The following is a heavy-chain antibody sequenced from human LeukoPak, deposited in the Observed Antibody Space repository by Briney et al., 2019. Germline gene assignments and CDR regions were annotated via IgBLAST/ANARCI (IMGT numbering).Heavy chain of an antibody. V-gene: IGHV4-34*01. Sequence: SETLSLTCAVYGGSFSGYYWSWIRQPPGKGLEWIGEINHSGSTNYNPSLKSRVTISVDTSKNQFSLKLSSVTAADTAMYYCARGVVVVTATTYNWFDPWGQGTLVTVSS. CDR1: GGSFSGYY. CDR2: INHSGST. D-gene: IGHD2-21*02. CDR3: ARGVVVVTATTYNWFDP. J-gene: IGHJ5*02.